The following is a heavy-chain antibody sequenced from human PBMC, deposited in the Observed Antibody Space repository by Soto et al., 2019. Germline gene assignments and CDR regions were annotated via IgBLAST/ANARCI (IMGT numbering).Heavy chain of an antibody. J-gene: IGHJ1*01. CDR2: IIPIFGTA. V-gene: IGHV1-69*13. CDR3: ARGWGYCSGGSCYQAEYFQH. Sequence: SVKVSCKASGGTFSSYAISWVRQAPGQGLEWMGGIIPIFGTANYAQKFQGRVTITADESTSTAYMELSSLRSEDTAVYYCARGWGYCSGGSCYQAEYFQHWGQGNMVTVS. CDR1: GGTFSSYA. D-gene: IGHD2-15*01.